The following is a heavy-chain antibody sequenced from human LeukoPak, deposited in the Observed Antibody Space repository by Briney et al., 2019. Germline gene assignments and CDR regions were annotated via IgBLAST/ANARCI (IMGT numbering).Heavy chain of an antibody. CDR3: ARPLYDSNGYYFNHDAFDI. J-gene: IGHJ3*02. Sequence: GESLKISCKGSGYRFASYWIAWVRQTPGKGLEWMGIIYPGDSDTRYSPPFQGQVTISADKSISTAYLQWSSLKASDTAMYYCARPLYDSNGYYFNHDAFDIWGQGTMVTVSS. V-gene: IGHV5-51*01. CDR1: GYRFASYW. CDR2: IYPGDSDT. D-gene: IGHD3-22*01.